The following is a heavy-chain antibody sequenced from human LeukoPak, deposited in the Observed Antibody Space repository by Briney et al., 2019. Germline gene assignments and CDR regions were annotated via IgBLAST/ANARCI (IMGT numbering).Heavy chain of an antibody. D-gene: IGHD3-3*01. J-gene: IGHJ4*02. Sequence: PSETLSLTCTVSGGSISSYYWSWIRQPPGKGLEWIGEINHSGSTDYNPSLKSRVTISVDTSKNQFSLKLSSVTAADTAVYYCARWWSGYYAPLRYWGQGTLVTVSS. CDR2: INHSGST. CDR1: GGSISSYY. CDR3: ARWWSGYYAPLRY. V-gene: IGHV4-34*01.